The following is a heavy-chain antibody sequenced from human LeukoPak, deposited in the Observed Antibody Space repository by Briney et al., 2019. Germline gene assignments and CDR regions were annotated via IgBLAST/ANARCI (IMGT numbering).Heavy chain of an antibody. CDR3: ARIGGSGSYRDYYMDV. Sequence: SETLSLTCAVSGYSISSGYYWGWIRQPPGKGLAWIGSIYHSGSTYYNPSLKSRVTISVDTSKNQFSLKLSSVTAADTAVYYCARIGGSGSYRDYYMDVWGKGTTVTVSS. CDR1: GYSISSGYY. D-gene: IGHD3-10*01. J-gene: IGHJ6*03. CDR2: IYHSGST. V-gene: IGHV4-38-2*01.